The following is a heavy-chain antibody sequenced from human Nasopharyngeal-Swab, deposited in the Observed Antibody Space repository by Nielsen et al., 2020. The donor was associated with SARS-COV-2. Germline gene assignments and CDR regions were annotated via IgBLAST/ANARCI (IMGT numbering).Heavy chain of an antibody. J-gene: IGHJ4*02. CDR3: AKDSCTNGVCYYDY. CDR2: ISGSGGVT. V-gene: IGHV3-23*01. D-gene: IGHD2-8*01. Sequence: GESLKISCAASEFTFSSYAMNWVRQAPGKGLEWVSAISGSGGVTFYADSVKGRFTISRDNSKNTLYLRMNSLRAEDTAVYYCAKDSCTNGVCYYDYWGQGTLVTVSS. CDR1: EFTFSSYA.